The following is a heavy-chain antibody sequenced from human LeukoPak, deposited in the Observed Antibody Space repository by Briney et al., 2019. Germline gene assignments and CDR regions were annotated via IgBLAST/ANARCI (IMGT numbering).Heavy chain of an antibody. CDR2: ISSSSSCI. J-gene: IGHJ4*02. D-gene: IGHD4-11*01. V-gene: IGHV3-21*01. CDR3: ARRHDYSNYPDY. Sequence: GGSLRLSCAASGFTFSSYSMNWVRQAPGKGLEWVSSISSSSSCIYHADSVKGRFTISRDNAKNSLYLQMNSLRAEDTAVYYCARRHDYSNYPDYWGQGTLVTVSS. CDR1: GFTFSSYS.